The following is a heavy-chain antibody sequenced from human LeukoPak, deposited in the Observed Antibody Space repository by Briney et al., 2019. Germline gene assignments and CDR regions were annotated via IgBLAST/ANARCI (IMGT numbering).Heavy chain of an antibody. Sequence: GGSLRLSCAASGFTFSSYWMSWVRQVPGKGLEWVANIKQDGSEKYYVDSVKGRFIISRDNAKNSLYLQMNGLRAEDTAVYYCAKGAFRDQVQGYYYMDVWGKGTTVTVSS. CDR1: GFTFSSYW. V-gene: IGHV3-7*03. CDR2: IKQDGSEK. CDR3: AKGAFRDQVQGYYYMDV. D-gene: IGHD3-10*01. J-gene: IGHJ6*03.